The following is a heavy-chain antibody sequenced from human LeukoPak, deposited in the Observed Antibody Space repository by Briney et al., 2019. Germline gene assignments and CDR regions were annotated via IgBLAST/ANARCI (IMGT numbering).Heavy chain of an antibody. CDR1: GFTFSSYE. CDR2: ISSSGSTI. J-gene: IGHJ6*02. Sequence: GGSLRLSCAASGFTFSSYEMNWVRQAPGKGLEWVSYISSSGSTIYYADSVKGRFTISRDNAKNSLYLQMNSLRAEDTAVYYCARGLVRATSYYYYGMDVWGQGSTVTVSS. D-gene: IGHD1-26*01. CDR3: ARGLVRATSYYYYGMDV. V-gene: IGHV3-48*03.